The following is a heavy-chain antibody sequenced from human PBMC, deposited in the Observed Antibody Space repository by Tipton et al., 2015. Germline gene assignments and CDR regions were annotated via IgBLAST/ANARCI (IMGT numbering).Heavy chain of an antibody. CDR1: GGSISSSNW. D-gene: IGHD1-14*01. CDR2: IYHSGNT. V-gene: IGHV4-4*02. Sequence: TLSLTCAVSGGSISSSNWWSWVRQPPGKKLEWIGEIYHSGNTNYNPSLKSRVTISVDKSKNQFSLQLNSVTPEDTAVYYCARRATGGYYFDYWGQGTLVTVSS. J-gene: IGHJ4*02. CDR3: ARRATGGYYFDY.